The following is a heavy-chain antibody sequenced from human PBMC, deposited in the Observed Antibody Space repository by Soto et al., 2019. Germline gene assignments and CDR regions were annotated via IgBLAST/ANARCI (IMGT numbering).Heavy chain of an antibody. CDR3: ARTDCSSTSCYNYYYYGMDV. CDR2: INPGNGDT. CDR1: GYSFTKYG. D-gene: IGHD2-2*01. J-gene: IGHJ6*02. V-gene: IGHV1-3*01. Sequence: ASVKVSCKTSGYSFTKYGLHWVRQAPGQRLEWMGWINPGNGDTKYSQKFQGRVTITRDTSATTAYMELSSLRSEDSAVFYCARTDCSSTSCYNYYYYGMDVWGQGTTVTISS.